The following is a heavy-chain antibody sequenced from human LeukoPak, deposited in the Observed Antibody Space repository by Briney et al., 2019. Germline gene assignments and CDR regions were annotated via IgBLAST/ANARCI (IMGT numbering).Heavy chain of an antibody. Sequence: KPSETLSLTCTVSGGSISSYYWSWIRQPPGKGLEWIGEINHSGSTNYNPSLKSRVTISVDTSKKQFSLKLSSVTAADTAVYYCARDPSRTTFGGVIVHSYYFDYWGQGTLVTVSS. J-gene: IGHJ4*02. CDR3: ARDPSRTTFGGVIVHSYYFDY. V-gene: IGHV4-34*01. CDR2: INHSGST. D-gene: IGHD3-16*02. CDR1: GGSISSYY.